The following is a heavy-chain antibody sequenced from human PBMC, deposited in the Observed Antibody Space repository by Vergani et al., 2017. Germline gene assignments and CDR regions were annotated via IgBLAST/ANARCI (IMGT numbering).Heavy chain of an antibody. D-gene: IGHD1-14*01. V-gene: IGHV3-64*04. J-gene: IGHJ4*02. CDR2: IISNGGIT. CDR3: ARDPRSXFDY. Sequence: VQLVESGGGLVQPGGSLRLSCSASGFTFSSYAMHCVRRGPGKGLEYVSAIISNGGITYYADSVKGRFTISRDNAKNTLYLQMNSLRAEDTAVYYCARDPRSXFDYWGQGTLVTVSS. CDR1: GFTFSSYA.